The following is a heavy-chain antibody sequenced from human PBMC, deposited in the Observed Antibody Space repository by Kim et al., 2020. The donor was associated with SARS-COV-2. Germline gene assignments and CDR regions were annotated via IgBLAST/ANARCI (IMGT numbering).Heavy chain of an antibody. J-gene: IGHJ4*02. CDR3: ARECSSTSCYGGFDY. D-gene: IGHD2-2*01. V-gene: IGHV4-34*01. CDR1: GGSFSGYY. Sequence: SETLSLTCAVYGGSFSGYYWSWIRQPPGKGLEWIGEINHSGSTNYNPSLKSRVTISVDTSKNQFSLKLSSVTAADTAVYYCARECSSTSCYGGFDYWGQGTLVTVSS. CDR2: INHSGST.